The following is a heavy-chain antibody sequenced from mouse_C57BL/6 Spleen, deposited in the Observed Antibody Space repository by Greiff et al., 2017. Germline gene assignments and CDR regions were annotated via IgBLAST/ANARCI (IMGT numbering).Heavy chain of an antibody. D-gene: IGHD3-2*02. CDR1: GFSLTSYG. CDR3: ARKGAQAFYAMDY. V-gene: IGHV2-2*01. CDR2: IWSGGST. J-gene: IGHJ4*01. Sequence: VKVEESGPGLVQPSQSLSITCTVSGFSLTSYGVHWVRQSPGKGLEWLGVIWSGGSTDYNAAFISRLSISKDNSKSQVFFKMNSLQADDTAIYYCARKGAQAFYAMDYWGQGTSVTVSS.